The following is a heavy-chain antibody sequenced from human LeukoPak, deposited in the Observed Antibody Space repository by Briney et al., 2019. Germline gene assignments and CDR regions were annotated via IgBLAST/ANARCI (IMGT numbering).Heavy chain of an antibody. CDR1: GFTFSSYG. J-gene: IGHJ3*02. D-gene: IGHD3-22*01. CDR2: ISYDGSNK. V-gene: IGHV3-30*03. Sequence: GRSLRLSCAASGFTFSSYGMHWVRQAPGKGLEWVAVISYDGSNKYYGDSVKGRFTISRDNSMNTLSLQMDSLRAEDTAVYYCARKMALTMIVTYHDAFDIWGQGTMVTVSS. CDR3: ARKMALTMIVTYHDAFDI.